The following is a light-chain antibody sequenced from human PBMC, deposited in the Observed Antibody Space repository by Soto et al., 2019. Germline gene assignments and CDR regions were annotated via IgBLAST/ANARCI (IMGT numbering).Light chain of an antibody. CDR2: EDT. V-gene: IGLV3-1*01. CDR3: QAWDNYSYV. CDR1: KLGEKY. Sequence: SYERTHPPSVSLSPGHTASITCSGDKLGEKYACWYQQKPGQSPVLVIYEDTKRPSGIPERFSGSNSGNTATLTIRGTQAMDEAQYYCQAWDNYSYVFGTGTKVTVL. J-gene: IGLJ1*01.